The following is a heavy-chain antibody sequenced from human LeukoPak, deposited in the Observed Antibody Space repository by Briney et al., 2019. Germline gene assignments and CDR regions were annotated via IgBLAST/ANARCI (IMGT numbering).Heavy chain of an antibody. CDR3: VFFYTALKIPY. CDR2: ISPEGSIP. J-gene: IGHJ4*02. CDR1: GFNFGTW. Sequence: PGGSLRLSCAASGFNFGTWMHWVRQAPGKGLVWVSTISPEGSIPTYADSVKGRFTISRDNAKNTLFLQMDSLRAEDTAIYYCVFFYTALKIPYWGQGALVTVSS. V-gene: IGHV3-74*01. D-gene: IGHD3-16*01.